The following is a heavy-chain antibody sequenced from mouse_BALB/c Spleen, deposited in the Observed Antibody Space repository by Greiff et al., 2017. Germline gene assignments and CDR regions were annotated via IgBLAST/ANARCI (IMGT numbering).Heavy chain of an antibody. CDR3: ARLGYRFSWFAY. Sequence: EVKLQESGGGLVKPGGSLKLSCAASGFAFSSYDMSWVRQTPEKRLEWVAYISSGGGSTYYPDTVKGRFTISRDNAKNTLYLQMSSLKSEDTAMYYCARLGYRFSWFAYWGQGTLVTVSA. J-gene: IGHJ3*01. CDR2: ISSGGGST. CDR1: GFAFSSYD. V-gene: IGHV5-12-1*01. D-gene: IGHD2-14*01.